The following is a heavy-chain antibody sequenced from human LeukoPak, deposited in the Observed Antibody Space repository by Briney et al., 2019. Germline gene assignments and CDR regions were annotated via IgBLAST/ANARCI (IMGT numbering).Heavy chain of an antibody. D-gene: IGHD3-3*01. V-gene: IGHV4-59*01. J-gene: IGHJ4*02. Sequence: PSETLSLTCTVSGGSISSYYWSWIRQPPGKGLEWIGYIYYSVSTNYNPSLKSRVTISVDTSKNQFSLKLSSVTAADTAVYYCARSAPYLLRFLEYHFDYWGQGTLVTVSS. CDR3: ARSAPYLLRFLEYHFDY. CDR2: IYYSVST. CDR1: GGSISSYY.